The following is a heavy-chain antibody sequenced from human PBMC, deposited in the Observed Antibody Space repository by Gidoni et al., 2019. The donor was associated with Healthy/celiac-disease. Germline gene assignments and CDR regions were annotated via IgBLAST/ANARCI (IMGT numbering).Heavy chain of an antibody. CDR3: ARAHRGNWFDP. CDR1: GFTVSSNY. J-gene: IGHJ5*02. D-gene: IGHD3-10*01. Sequence: EVQLVESGGGLVQPGGSLRLSCAASGFTVSSNYMSWVRQAPGKGLEWVSVIYSGGSTYYADSVKGRFTISRDNSKNTLYLKMNSLRAEDTAVYYCARAHRGNWFDPWGQGTLVTVSS. V-gene: IGHV3-66*01. CDR2: IYSGGST.